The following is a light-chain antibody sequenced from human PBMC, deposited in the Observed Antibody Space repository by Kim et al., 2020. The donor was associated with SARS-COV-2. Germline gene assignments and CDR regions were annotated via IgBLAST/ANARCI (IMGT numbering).Light chain of an antibody. CDR2: VNHDGSH. CDR1: SGHINYA. CDR3: QTWGNGAYV. J-gene: IGLJ1*01. V-gene: IGLV4-69*01. Sequence: QLVLTQSPSASASLGASVNLTCTLSSGHINYAIAWHQHQPEKGPRFLMKVNHDGSHIKGDGIPHRFSGSTSGADRYLSISSLQSEDEADYYCQTWGNGAYVFGSGTKVTVL.